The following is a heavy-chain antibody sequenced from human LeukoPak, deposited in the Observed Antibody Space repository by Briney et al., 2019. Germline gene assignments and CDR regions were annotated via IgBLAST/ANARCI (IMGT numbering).Heavy chain of an antibody. V-gene: IGHV4-59*11. CDR3: ARDLVTVTKGFDI. CDR1: DDSFSSHY. D-gene: IGHD4-17*01. CDR2: ISYIGST. J-gene: IGHJ3*02. Sequence: SETLSLTCAVSDDSFSSHYWTWIRQPPGKGLEWIGYISYIGSTNYNPSLKSRVTISIDTSRNQFSLRLSSVTAADTAVCYCARDLVTVTKGFDIWGQGTMVSVSS.